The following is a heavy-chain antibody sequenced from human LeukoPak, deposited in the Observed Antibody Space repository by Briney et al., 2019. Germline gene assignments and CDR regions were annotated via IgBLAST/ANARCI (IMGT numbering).Heavy chain of an antibody. D-gene: IGHD1-26*01. CDR2: MDYSGTT. V-gene: IGHV4-59*02. Sequence: PSETLSLTCTVSGGSVSTYFWSWIRQPPGKGLEWIAYMDYSGTTNYNPSLRSRVTISIDTSKNQFSLSLGSVTAADTAVYYCVRDIRFIGATHYFDYWGQGTLVTVSS. CDR1: GGSVSTYF. J-gene: IGHJ4*02. CDR3: VRDIRFIGATHYFDY.